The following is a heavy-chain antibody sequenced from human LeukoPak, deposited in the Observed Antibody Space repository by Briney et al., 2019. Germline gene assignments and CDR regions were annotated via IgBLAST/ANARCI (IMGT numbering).Heavy chain of an antibody. V-gene: IGHV3-33*01. CDR1: GFTFSSYG. CDR3: ARDLGTNKWLLQY. CDR2: IWYDGSNK. Sequence: GGSLRLSCAASGFTFSSYGMHWVRQAPGKGLEWVAVIWYDGSNKYYAASVKGRFTISRDNSKNTLYLQMNSLRAEDTAVYYCARDLGTNKWLLQYWGQGTLVTVSS. D-gene: IGHD3-22*01. J-gene: IGHJ4*02.